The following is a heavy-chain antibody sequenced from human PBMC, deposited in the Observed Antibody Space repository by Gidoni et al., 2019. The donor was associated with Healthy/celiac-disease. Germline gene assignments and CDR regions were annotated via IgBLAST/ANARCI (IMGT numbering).Heavy chain of an antibody. Sequence: EVQLVESGGGLVQPGGSLRLSCAASGFTFSSYWMSWVRQAPGKGLEWVANIKQDGSEKYYVDSVKGRFTISRDNAKNSLYLQMNSLRAEDTAVYYCARPRRDGYNYAYYFDYWGQGTLVTVSS. J-gene: IGHJ4*02. CDR3: ARPRRDGYNYAYYFDY. V-gene: IGHV3-7*04. D-gene: IGHD5-12*01. CDR2: IKQDGSEK. CDR1: GFTFSSYW.